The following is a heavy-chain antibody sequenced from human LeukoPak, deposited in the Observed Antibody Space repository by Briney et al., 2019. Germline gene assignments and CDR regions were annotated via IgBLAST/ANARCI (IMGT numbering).Heavy chain of an antibody. CDR3: ARLGGSSSWDYYYYYMDV. V-gene: IGHV4-38-2*02. Sequence: PSETLSLTCTVSGYSISSGYYWGWIRQPPGKGLEWIGNIYHIGNTYYNPSLKSRVTISVDTSKNQFSLKLSSVTAADTAVYYCARLGGSSSWDYYYYYMDVWGKGTTVTVSS. CDR1: GYSISSGYY. CDR2: IYHIGNT. D-gene: IGHD6-13*01. J-gene: IGHJ6*03.